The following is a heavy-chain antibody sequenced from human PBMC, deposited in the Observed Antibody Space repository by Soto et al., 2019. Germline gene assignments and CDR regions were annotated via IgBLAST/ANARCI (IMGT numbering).Heavy chain of an antibody. CDR3: ARGAGLSQYNYYINV. V-gene: IGHV3-33*01. Sequence: QVQLVESGGGVVQPGRSLRLSCAASGFTFSSYGMHWVRQAPGKGLEWVAIISFDGSNRYYADSVKGRFTISRDSSKNQLYLQVNSLRAEDTAVYYCARGAGLSQYNYYINVWGKGTTVTVSS. D-gene: IGHD6-19*01. CDR2: ISFDGSNR. CDR1: GFTFSSYG. J-gene: IGHJ6*03.